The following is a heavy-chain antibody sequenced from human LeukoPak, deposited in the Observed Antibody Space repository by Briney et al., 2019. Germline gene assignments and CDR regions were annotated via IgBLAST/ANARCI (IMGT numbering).Heavy chain of an antibody. CDR1: GGXFSXYY. D-gene: IGHD3-22*01. J-gene: IGHJ4*02. Sequence: ETLSLTCAVYGGXFSXYYWSWIRQPPGKGLEWIGEINHSGSTNYNPSLKSRVTISVDTSKNQFSLKLSSVTAADTAVYYCARGSPYYYDSSGYVWWGQGTLVTVSS. CDR2: INHSGST. V-gene: IGHV4-34*01. CDR3: ARGSPYYYDSSGYVW.